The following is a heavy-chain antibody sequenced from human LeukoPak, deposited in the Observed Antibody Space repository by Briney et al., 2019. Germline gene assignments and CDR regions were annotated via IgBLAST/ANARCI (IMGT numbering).Heavy chain of an antibody. D-gene: IGHD1-26*01. J-gene: IGHJ6*02. CDR1: GYTFTSYD. Sequence: ASVKVSCKASGYTFTSYDINWVRQATGQGLEWMGWMNPNSGNTGYAQKFQGRVTMTRNTSISTAYMELSSLRSEDTAVYYCARGQWEPLGDYYGMDVWGQGTTVTVSS. CDR3: ARGQWEPLGDYYGMDV. CDR2: MNPNSGNT. V-gene: IGHV1-8*01.